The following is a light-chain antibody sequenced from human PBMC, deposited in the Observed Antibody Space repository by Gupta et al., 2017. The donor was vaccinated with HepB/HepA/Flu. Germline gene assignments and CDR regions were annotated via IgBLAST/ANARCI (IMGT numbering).Light chain of an antibody. J-gene: IGKJ1*01. CDR2: AAS. CDR1: QSISSY. CDR3: QLYYSTPWT. V-gene: IGKV1-39*01. Sequence: DIHMNESPSSLSASVGDRVTITCRASQSISSYLNWYQQKPGKAPKLLIYAASSLQSGVPSRFSGSGSGTDFTLTISSLQPEDFATYYCQLYYSTPWTFGQGTKVEIK.